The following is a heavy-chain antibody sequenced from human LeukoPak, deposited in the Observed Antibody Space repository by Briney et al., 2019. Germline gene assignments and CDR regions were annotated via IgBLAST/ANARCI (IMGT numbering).Heavy chain of an antibody. Sequence: ASVKVSCKASGYTFTSYYMHWVRQAPGQGLEWMGIINPSGGSTSYAQKSQGRVTTTRDTSTSTVYMELSSLRSEDTAVYYCARDEQFAYDAFDIWGQGTMVTVSS. V-gene: IGHV1-46*01. CDR1: GYTFTSYY. J-gene: IGHJ3*02. CDR2: INPSGGST. CDR3: ARDEQFAYDAFDI. D-gene: IGHD6-6*01.